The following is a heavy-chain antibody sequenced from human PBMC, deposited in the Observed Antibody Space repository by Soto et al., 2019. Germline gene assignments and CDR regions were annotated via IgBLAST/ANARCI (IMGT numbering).Heavy chain of an antibody. D-gene: IGHD3-3*01. Sequence: GGSLRLSCAASGFTFSSYGMHWVRQAPGKGLEWVAVIWYDGSNKYYADSVKGRFTISRDNSKNTLYLQMNSLRAEDTAVYYCARSITIFGVVINYYYGMAVWGQGTMVTVSS. CDR1: GFTFSSYG. V-gene: IGHV3-33*01. CDR3: ARSITIFGVVINYYYGMAV. J-gene: IGHJ6*02. CDR2: IWYDGSNK.